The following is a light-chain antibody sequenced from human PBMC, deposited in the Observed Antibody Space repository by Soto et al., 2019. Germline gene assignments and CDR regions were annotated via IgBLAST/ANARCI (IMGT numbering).Light chain of an antibody. Sequence: EIVMTQAPATMYVSPGVRATLACRAILNIRSNLAWYQQIPGQAPRLLIHGSSTMATGIPARFSGSGSGTECTLTISGLQSEDYAVYYCQQYNNWSPWTFGQGTKVEI. CDR2: GSS. V-gene: IGKV3-15*01. CDR1: LNIRSN. J-gene: IGKJ1*01. CDR3: QQYNNWSPWT.